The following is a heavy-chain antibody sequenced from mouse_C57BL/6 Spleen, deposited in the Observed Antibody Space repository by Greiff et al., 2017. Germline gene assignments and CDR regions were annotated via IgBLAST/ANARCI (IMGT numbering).Heavy chain of an antibody. CDR3: ARGRSSGPDY. CDR1: GYSFTGYY. V-gene: IGHV1-42*01. Sequence: VQLQQSGPELVKPGASVMISCKASGYSFTGYYMNWVKQSPEKSLEWIGEINPSTGGTTYNQKFKAQATLTVDKSDSTAYMQLKSLTSEDSAVYYCARGRSSGPDYWGQGTTLTGSS. D-gene: IGHD3-2*02. J-gene: IGHJ2*01. CDR2: INPSTGGT.